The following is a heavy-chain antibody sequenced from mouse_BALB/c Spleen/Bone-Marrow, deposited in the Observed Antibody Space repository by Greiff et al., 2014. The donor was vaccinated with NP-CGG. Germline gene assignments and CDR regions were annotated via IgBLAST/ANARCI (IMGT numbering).Heavy chain of an antibody. Sequence: EVQLQESGGGLVKPGGSLKLSCAASGFTFSDYYMYWVRQTPEKRLEWVATISDGGSYTYYPDSVKGRFTISRDNAKNNLYLQMSSLKSEDTAMYYCARDERGGDYGGQGTTLTVSS. CDR2: ISDGGSYT. J-gene: IGHJ2*01. CDR1: GFTFSDYY. CDR3: ARDERGGDY. V-gene: IGHV5-4*02.